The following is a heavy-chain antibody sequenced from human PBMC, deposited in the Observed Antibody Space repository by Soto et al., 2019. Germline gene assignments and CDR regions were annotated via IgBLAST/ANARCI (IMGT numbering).Heavy chain of an antibody. CDR1: GGSISSSGYY. CDR3: ARHLNYYDSSGYYSY. D-gene: IGHD3-22*01. CDR2: IYYSGST. V-gene: IGHV4-39*01. Sequence: SETLSLTCTVSGGSISSSGYYWGWIRQPPGKGLEWIGSIYYSGSTYHNPSLKSRVTISVDTSKNQLSLKLSSVTAADTAVYYCARHLNYYDSSGYYSYWGQGTLVTVSS. J-gene: IGHJ4*01.